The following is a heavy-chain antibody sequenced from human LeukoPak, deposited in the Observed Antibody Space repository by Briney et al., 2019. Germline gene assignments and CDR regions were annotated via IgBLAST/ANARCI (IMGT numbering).Heavy chain of an antibody. Sequence: ASVKVSCKASGYTFTSYYMHWVRQAPGQGLEWMGIINPSGGSTSYAQKFQGRVTMTRDTSTSTVYMELSSLRSEDTAVYYCARGTYIVVVPAAVGLDYWGQGTLVTVSS. V-gene: IGHV1-46*01. CDR2: INPSGGST. J-gene: IGHJ4*02. CDR1: GYTFTSYY. CDR3: ARGTYIVVVPAAVGLDY. D-gene: IGHD2-2*01.